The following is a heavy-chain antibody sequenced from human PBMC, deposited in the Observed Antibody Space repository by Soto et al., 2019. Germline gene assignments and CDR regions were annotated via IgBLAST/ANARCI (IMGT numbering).Heavy chain of an antibody. CDR3: ASSRPRVGRLSG. J-gene: IGHJ4*02. CDR1: GGTFSSYA. V-gene: IGHV1-69*12. CDR2: IIPIFGTA. Sequence: QVQLVQSGAEVKKPGSSVKVSCKASGGTFSSYAISWVRQAPGQGLEWMGGIIPIFGTANYAQKFQGRVXIXAXXSTSTAYMELSSLRSEDTAVYYCASSRPRVGRLSGWGQGTLVTVSS. D-gene: IGHD1-26*01.